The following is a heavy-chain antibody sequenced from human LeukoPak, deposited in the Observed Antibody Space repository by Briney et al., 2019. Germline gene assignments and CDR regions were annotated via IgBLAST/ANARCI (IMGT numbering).Heavy chain of an antibody. Sequence: GGSLRLSCAASGFTFSSYSMNWVRQAPGKGLEWVSSISSSSYIYYADSVKGRFTISRDNAKNSLYLQMNSLRAEDTAVYYCASFYVWGSYRYFDYWGQGTLVTVSS. CDR3: ASFYVWGSYRYFDY. J-gene: IGHJ4*02. CDR2: ISSSSYI. D-gene: IGHD3-16*02. CDR1: GFTFSSYS. V-gene: IGHV3-21*01.